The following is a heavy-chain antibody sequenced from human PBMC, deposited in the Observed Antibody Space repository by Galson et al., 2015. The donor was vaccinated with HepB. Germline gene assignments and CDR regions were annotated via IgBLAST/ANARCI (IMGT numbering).Heavy chain of an antibody. V-gene: IGHV3-21*01. CDR2: ISSSSSYI. Sequence: LRLSCAASGFTFSSYSMNWVRQAPGKGLEWVSSISSSSSYIYYADSVKGRFTISRDNAKNSLYLQMNSLRAEDTAVYYCARDHPGHYYGSGRDYWGQGTLVTVSS. J-gene: IGHJ4*02. CDR1: GFTFSSYS. CDR3: ARDHPGHYYGSGRDY. D-gene: IGHD3-10*01.